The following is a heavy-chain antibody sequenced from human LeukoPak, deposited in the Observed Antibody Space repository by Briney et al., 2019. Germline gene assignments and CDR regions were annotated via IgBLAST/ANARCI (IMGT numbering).Heavy chain of an antibody. V-gene: IGHV4-34*01. CDR2: INHSGST. J-gene: IGHJ5*02. D-gene: IGHD3-22*01. CDR3: ARDRYYDSSGYGVNWFDP. Sequence: SETLSLACAVYGGSFSGYYWSWIRQPPGKGLEWIGEINHSGSTNYNPSLKSRVTISVDTSKNQFSLKLSSVTAADTTVYYCARDRYYDSSGYGVNWFDPWGQGTLVTVSS. CDR1: GGSFSGYY.